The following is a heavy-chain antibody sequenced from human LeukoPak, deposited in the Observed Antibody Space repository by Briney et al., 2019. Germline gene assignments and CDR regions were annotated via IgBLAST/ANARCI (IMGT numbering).Heavy chain of an antibody. CDR3: AKGTLEPTIMFLDS. V-gene: IGHV3-23*01. CDR2: ISGSGGST. D-gene: IGHD3/OR15-3a*01. J-gene: IGHJ4*02. CDR1: GFTFDDYG. Sequence: GGSLRLSCAASGFTFDDYGMSWVRQAPGKGLEWVSSISGSGGSTHYPDSVKGRFTISRDNSKNTLILQMNSLRAEDTAVYYCAKGTLEPTIMFLDSWGQGTLVIVSS.